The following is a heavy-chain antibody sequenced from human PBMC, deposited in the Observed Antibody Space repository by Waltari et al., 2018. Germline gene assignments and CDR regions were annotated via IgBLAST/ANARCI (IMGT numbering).Heavy chain of an antibody. J-gene: IGHJ5*02. CDR2: RNPSDGRT. D-gene: IGHD3-10*01. Sequence: QVQLLQSGTEVKKPGASVKISCKTSGYTFSDYYIHWVREAPGQGLEWVGMRNPSDGRTRAGQQVRGRVALTRDTSTSTVHMELSRLTFEDTAVYYCARVDLWFGDLAWFDPWGQGTLVTVTS. CDR3: ARVDLWFGDLAWFDP. V-gene: IGHV1-46*04. CDR1: GYTFSDYY.